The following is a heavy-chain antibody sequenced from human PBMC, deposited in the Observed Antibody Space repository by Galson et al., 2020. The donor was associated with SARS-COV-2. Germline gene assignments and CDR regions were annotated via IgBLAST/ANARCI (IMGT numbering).Heavy chain of an antibody. D-gene: IGHD2-2*01. CDR3: ARWGNVPAAEKSKDDAFDI. V-gene: IGHV1-2*04. CDR2: INPNSGGT. Sequence: ASVKVSCKASGYTFTGYYMHWVRQAPGQGLEWMGWINPNSGGTNYAQKFQGWVTMTRDTSISTAYMELSRLRSDDTAVYYCARWGNVPAAEKSKDDAFDIWGQGTMVTVSS. J-gene: IGHJ3*02. CDR1: GYTFTGYY.